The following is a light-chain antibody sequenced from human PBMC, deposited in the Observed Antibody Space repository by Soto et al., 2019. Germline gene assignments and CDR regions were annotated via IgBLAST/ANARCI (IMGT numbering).Light chain of an antibody. CDR3: QQYYTAPVT. CDR2: ATS. CDR1: QGIRGW. J-gene: IGKJ3*01. Sequence: DIKMTQSPSSLSAFIGDRVTIAFRASQGIRGWLAWYQLKPGKAPKSLIYATSTLQDGVPSRFSGNGSETEFTLTISSLQAEDVAVYYCQQYYTAPVTFGPGTKVDIK. V-gene: IGKV1D-16*01.